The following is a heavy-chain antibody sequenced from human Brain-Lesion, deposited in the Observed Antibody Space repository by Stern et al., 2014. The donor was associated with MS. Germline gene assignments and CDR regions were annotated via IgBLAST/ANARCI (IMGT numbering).Heavy chain of an antibody. V-gene: IGHV4-39*01. CDR3: AGEEDIRYCSGGSCTGNWFDP. Sequence: VQLVESGPGLVKPSETLSLTCTVAGGSVSSTSYAWDWIRQPPGKGLEWIGTIYYSGNTYYSPSLKSRLTISLDTSKNQFSLQLGFVTAADTAVYYCAGEEDIRYCSGGSCTGNWFDPWGQGTLVTVSS. CDR1: GGSVSSTSYA. D-gene: IGHD2-15*01. CDR2: IYYSGNT. J-gene: IGHJ5*02.